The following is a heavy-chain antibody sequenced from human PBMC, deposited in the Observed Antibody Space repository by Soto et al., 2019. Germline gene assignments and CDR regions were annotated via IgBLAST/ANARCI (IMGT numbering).Heavy chain of an antibody. CDR1: ASTFTGYT. J-gene: IGHJ5*02. D-gene: IGHD4-17*01. CDR3: ARGTVTSGRWFGP. CDR2: ISTFNGHT. Sequence: PLVQSGTEVKEPGASVKVSCKASASTFTGYTINWVRQAPGHGLEWMGWISTFNGHTKYARNFEGRVTMTTNTSTTTADMELTGLTFDDTAIYFCARGTVTSGRWFGPWGQGTLVSVSS. V-gene: IGHV1-18*04.